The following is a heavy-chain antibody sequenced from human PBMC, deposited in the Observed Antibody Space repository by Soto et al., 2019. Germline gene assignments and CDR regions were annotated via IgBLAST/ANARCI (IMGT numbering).Heavy chain of an antibody. CDR3: ARRDGSSWYFDY. J-gene: IGHJ4*02. Sequence: QVQLQESGPGLVKSSETLSLTCSVSGGSISSDYWSWIRQPPGKGLECIGHIYHSGSTNYNPSLKSRVTISADTSKNQFSLKLISVTAADTAVYYCARRDGSSWYFDYWGQGTLVTVSS. V-gene: IGHV4-59*01. CDR1: GGSISSDY. CDR2: IYHSGST. D-gene: IGHD6-13*01.